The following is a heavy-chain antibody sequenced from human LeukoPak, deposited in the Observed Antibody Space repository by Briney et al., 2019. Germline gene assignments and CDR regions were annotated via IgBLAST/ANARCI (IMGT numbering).Heavy chain of an antibody. CDR2: IKQDGSEK. CDR3: ARSSIAARPNYYFDY. CDR1: GFTFSSYS. J-gene: IGHJ4*02. Sequence: GGSLRLSCAASGFTFSSYSMNWVRQAPGKGLEWVANIKQDGSEKYYVDSVKGRFTISRDNAKNSLYLQMNSLRAEDTAVYYCARSSIAARPNYYFDYWGQGTLVTVSS. D-gene: IGHD6-6*01. V-gene: IGHV3-7*01.